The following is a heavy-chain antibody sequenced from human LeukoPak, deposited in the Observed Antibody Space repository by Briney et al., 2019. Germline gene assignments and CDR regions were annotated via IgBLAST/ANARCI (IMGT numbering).Heavy chain of an antibody. CDR2: ISGSGGST. CDR1: GFTFSSYA. J-gene: IGHJ4*02. CDR3: AKVYDILTGYYNYLDY. V-gene: IGHV3-23*01. Sequence: GGSLRLSCAASGFTFSSYAMSWVRQAPGKGLEWVSAISGSGGSTYYADSVKGRFTISRDNSKNTLYLQMNSLRAEDTAVYYCAKVYDILTGYYNYLDYWGQGTLVTVSS. D-gene: IGHD3-9*01.